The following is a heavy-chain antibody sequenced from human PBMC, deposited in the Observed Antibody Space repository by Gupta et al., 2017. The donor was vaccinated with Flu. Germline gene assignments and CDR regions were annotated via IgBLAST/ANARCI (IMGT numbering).Heavy chain of an antibody. Sequence: EMQVLESGGGLVQPGGSLRLSCAASGFAFSSYAMTWVRQAPGKGLVWVATMYAGGNNYYADSVKGRCTSSRDNSKNTVYLQMTSLKIEATAVEDCAKGLGPSATHPDYWGQGTGVTVSS. V-gene: IGHV3-23*01. D-gene: IGHD2-15*01. CDR1: GFAFSSYA. CDR2: MYAGGNN. CDR3: AKGLGPSATHPDY. J-gene: IGHJ4*02.